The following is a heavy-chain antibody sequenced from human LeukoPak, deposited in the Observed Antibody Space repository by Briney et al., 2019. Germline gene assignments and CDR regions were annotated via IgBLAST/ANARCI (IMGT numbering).Heavy chain of an antibody. CDR3: ARGDY. CDR1: GGNLSNYA. V-gene: IGHV1-69*01. Sequence: ASVKVSCKASGGNLSNYANSWVRQAPGQGLEWMGGIIPIFGTANYAQKFQGRVTIIADESMNTVYMELSSLRSEDTAVYYCARGDYWGQGTLVTVSS. J-gene: IGHJ4*02. CDR2: IIPIFGTA.